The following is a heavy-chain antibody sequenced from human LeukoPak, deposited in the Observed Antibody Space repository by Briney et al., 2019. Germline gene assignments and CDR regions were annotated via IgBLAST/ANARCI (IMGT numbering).Heavy chain of an antibody. Sequence: GSLRLSCAASGFTFSSYAMSWVRQAPGKGLEWVSAISGSGGSTYYADSVKGRFTISRDNSKNTLYLQMNSLRAEDTAVYYCAKDGERYCSGGSCYRFDYWGQGTLVTVSS. D-gene: IGHD2-15*01. V-gene: IGHV3-23*01. CDR1: GFTFSSYA. CDR3: AKDGERYCSGGSCYRFDY. J-gene: IGHJ4*02. CDR2: ISGSGGST.